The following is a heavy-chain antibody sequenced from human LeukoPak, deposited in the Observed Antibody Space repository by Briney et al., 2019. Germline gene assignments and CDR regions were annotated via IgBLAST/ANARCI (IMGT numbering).Heavy chain of an antibody. CDR3: ARRGYCISTSCSLDY. V-gene: IGHV1-46*01. CDR1: GYTFSSYY. Sequence: ASVTVSCKASGYTFSSYYIHWVRQAPEQGLEWMGIINPSGGSPSYAQKFQGRVTLTRDTSTSTVYMDLSSLRSEDTAVYYCARRGYCISTSCSLDYWGRGTLVTVSS. J-gene: IGHJ4*02. D-gene: IGHD2-2*01. CDR2: INPSGGSP.